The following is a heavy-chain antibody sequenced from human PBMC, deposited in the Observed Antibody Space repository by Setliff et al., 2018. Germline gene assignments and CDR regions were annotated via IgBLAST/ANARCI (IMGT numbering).Heavy chain of an antibody. V-gene: IGHV1-69*13. CDR3: ASAPPGELHLGY. Sequence: SVKVSCKASGYTFTSYGFSWVRQAPGQGLEWMGNIIPIFGTANYPQNFQGRVTITADASSTTAYMELRSLRSGDTAVYYCASAPPGELHLGYWGQGTLVTV. D-gene: IGHD1-26*01. CDR1: GYTFTSYG. CDR2: IIPIFGTA. J-gene: IGHJ4*02.